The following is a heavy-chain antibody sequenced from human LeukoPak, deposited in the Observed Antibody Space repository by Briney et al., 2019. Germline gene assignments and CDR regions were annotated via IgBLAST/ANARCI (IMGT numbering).Heavy chain of an antibody. CDR2: VSPDGRST. CDR3: AKVDGTGNSVFDY. CDR1: GFIFNNYW. D-gene: IGHD2-8*02. V-gene: IGHV3-74*01. Sequence: GGSLRLSCSASGFIFNNYWMHWVRQAPGKGRVWISRVSPDGRSTNYADSVKGRFTISRDNAKNTLYLQMNSLSAEDTAIYYCAKVDGTGNSVFDYWGQGTLVPVSS. J-gene: IGHJ4*02.